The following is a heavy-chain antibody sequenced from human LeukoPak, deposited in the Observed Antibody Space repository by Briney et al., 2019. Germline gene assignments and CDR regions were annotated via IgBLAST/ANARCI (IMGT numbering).Heavy chain of an antibody. CDR2: ISAYNGNT. CDR1: GYTFTSYG. CDR3: AITLYCSSTGCYSYYGMDV. V-gene: IGHV1-18*01. D-gene: IGHD2-2*01. Sequence: GASVKVSCKASGYTFTSYGISWVRQAPGQGLERMGWISAYNGNTNYAQKLQGRVTMTTDTSTSTAYMELRSLRSDDTAVYYCAITLYCSSTGCYSYYGMDVWGQGTTVTVSS. J-gene: IGHJ6*02.